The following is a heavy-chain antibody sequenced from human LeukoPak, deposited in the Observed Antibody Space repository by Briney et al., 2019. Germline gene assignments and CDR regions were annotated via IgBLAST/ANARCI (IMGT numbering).Heavy chain of an antibody. V-gene: IGHV3-30*18. CDR2: MSNDRSNK. J-gene: IGHJ3*02. Sequence: GGSLRLSCAASGFTFSSYGMHWVRQAPGKGLEWVAVMSNDRSNKYYADSVKGRFTISRDNSKNTLYLQMNSLRAEDTAVYYCAKATTVTTDQDAFDIWGQGAMVTVSS. D-gene: IGHD4-17*01. CDR1: GFTFSSYG. CDR3: AKATTVTTDQDAFDI.